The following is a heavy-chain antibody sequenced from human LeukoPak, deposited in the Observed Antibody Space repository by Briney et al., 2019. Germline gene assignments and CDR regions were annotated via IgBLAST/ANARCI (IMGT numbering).Heavy chain of an antibody. J-gene: IGHJ4*02. CDR2: INSDGSST. Sequence: GGSLRLSCAASGFTFSSYWMHWVRQAPGKGLVWVSRINSDGSSTSYADSVKGRFTISRDNAKNTLYLQMNSLRAENTAVYYCARKAGGYSYGPLDYWGQGTLVTVSS. D-gene: IGHD5-18*01. CDR3: ARKAGGYSYGPLDY. CDR1: GFTFSSYW. V-gene: IGHV3-74*01.